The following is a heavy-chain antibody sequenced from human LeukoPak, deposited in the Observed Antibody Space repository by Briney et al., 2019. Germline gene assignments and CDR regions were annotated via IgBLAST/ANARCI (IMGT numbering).Heavy chain of an antibody. CDR2: IYSGGST. D-gene: IGHD3-10*01. CDR3: AKMVGNYYGPGSYVHFDY. V-gene: IGHV3-53*01. CDR1: GFTVSSNY. J-gene: IGHJ4*02. Sequence: GGSLRLSCAASGFTVSSNYMSWVRQAPGKGLEWVSVIYSGGSTYYADSVKGRFTISRDNSKNTMYLQMSSLRADDTATYHCAKMVGNYYGPGSYVHFDYWGQGTLVTVSS.